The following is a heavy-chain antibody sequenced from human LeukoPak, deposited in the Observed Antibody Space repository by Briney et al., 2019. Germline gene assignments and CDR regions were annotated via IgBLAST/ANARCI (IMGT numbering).Heavy chain of an antibody. CDR2: ISTDNGNI. J-gene: IGHJ4*02. D-gene: IGHD6-6*01. V-gene: IGHV1-18*01. CDR3: ARPRGQPVEFDF. CDR1: GYTFTSYG. Sequence: ASVKVSCKASGYTFTSYGISCVRQAPGQGLEWVGWISTDNGNINYAQKLQGRVTMTTDTSTSTAYMELRSLTSDDTAVYYCARPRGQPVEFDFWGQGTLVTVSS.